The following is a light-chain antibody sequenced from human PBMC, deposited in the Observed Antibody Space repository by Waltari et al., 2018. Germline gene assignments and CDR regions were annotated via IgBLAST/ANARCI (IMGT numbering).Light chain of an antibody. CDR3: SSHTTTSTLV. CDR2: DVT. J-gene: IGLJ2*01. CDR1: SADIGIYNY. Sequence: QSALTQPAAMSGSPGQSITMSCTGTSADIGIYNYVSWYQHHPGEAPKLIIFDVTKRPSGISDRFSGSKSGNTASLTISRLQTEDEGHYYCSSHTTTSTLVFGGGTKLTVL. V-gene: IGLV2-14*03.